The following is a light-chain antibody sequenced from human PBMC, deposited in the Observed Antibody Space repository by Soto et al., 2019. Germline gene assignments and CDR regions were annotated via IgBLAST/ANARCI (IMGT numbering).Light chain of an antibody. V-gene: IGKV3-15*01. CDR3: QQYNNYSRT. J-gene: IGKJ1*01. CDR1: QGVSHY. CDR2: GAS. Sequence: MTQSPASLSASLGERATITCRASQGVSHYLAWYQQKPGKVPRLLIYGASTRATGVPARFSGSGSGTEFTLTISSLQSEDFAVYYCQQYNNYSRTFGQGTKVDIK.